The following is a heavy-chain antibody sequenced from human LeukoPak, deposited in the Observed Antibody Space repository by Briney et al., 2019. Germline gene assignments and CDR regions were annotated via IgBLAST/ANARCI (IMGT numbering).Heavy chain of an antibody. CDR3: ARVRVGEDLDY. D-gene: IGHD3-16*01. J-gene: IGHJ4*02. V-gene: IGHV1-2*02. CDR1: GYTFTGYY. CDR2: INPNSGGT. Sequence: ASVKVSCKVSGYTFTGYYMHWVRQSPGQGREWMGWINPNSGGTNYAQKFQGRVTMTRDASISAAYMELSRLTSDDTAVYYCARVRVGEDLDYWGQGTLVTVSS.